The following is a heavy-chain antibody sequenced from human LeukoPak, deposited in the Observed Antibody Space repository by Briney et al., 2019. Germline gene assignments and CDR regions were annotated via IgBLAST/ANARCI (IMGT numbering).Heavy chain of an antibody. Sequence: GGSLRLSCAASGFTFSSYGMHWVRQAPGKGLEWVAFIRYDGSNKYYADSVKGRFTISRDNSKSTLYLQMNSLRAEDTAVYYCAKDYIRSNLPSREYFQHWGQGTLVTVSS. CDR3: AKDYIRSNLPSREYFQH. J-gene: IGHJ1*01. CDR2: IRYDGSNK. D-gene: IGHD4-11*01. CDR1: GFTFSSYG. V-gene: IGHV3-30*02.